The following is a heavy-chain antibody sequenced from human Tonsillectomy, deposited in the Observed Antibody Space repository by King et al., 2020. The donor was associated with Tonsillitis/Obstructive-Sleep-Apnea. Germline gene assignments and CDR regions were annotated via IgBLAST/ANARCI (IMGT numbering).Heavy chain of an antibody. J-gene: IGHJ4*02. CDR1: GGSISSSSYY. D-gene: IGHD3-10*01. CDR3: LRHIGRGASYCFDY. Sequence: QLQESGPGLVKPSETLSLTCTVSGGSISSSSYYWGWIRQPPGKGLEWLGSIYYSGSTYYNPSLKSRVTISVDTSKKQFSLNLSSVTAADTAVYYCLRHIGRGASYCFDYWGQGPLVTVSP. V-gene: IGHV4-39*01. CDR2: IYYSGST.